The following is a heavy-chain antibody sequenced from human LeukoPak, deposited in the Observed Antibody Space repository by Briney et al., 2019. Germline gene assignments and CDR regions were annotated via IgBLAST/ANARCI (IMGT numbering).Heavy chain of an antibody. V-gene: IGHV3-30*02. CDR1: GFTFSNYG. J-gene: IGHJ6*03. D-gene: IGHD5-12*01. CDR2: IQYDGSNK. CDR3: AKGGYSGCVDMDV. Sequence: GGSLRLSCAASGFTFSNYGMHWVRQAPGKGLEWVAFIQYDGSNKYYADSVKGRFTISRDNSKNTLYLQMNSLRAEDTAVYYCAKGGYSGCVDMDVWGKGTTVTISS.